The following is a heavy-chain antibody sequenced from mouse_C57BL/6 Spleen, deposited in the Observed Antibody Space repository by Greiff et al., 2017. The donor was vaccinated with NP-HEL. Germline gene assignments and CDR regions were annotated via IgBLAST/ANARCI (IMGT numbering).Heavy chain of an antibody. CDR3: ARSDPYYSKVFAY. CDR2: IHPNSGST. D-gene: IGHD2-5*01. CDR1: GYTFTSYW. V-gene: IGHV1-64*01. Sequence: QVQLQQSGAELVKPGASVKLSCKASGYTFTSYWMHWVKQRPGQGLEWIGMIHPNSGSTNYNEKFKSKATLTVDKSSSTAYMQLSSLTSEDSAVYYCARSDPYYSKVFAYWGQGTLVTVSA. J-gene: IGHJ3*01.